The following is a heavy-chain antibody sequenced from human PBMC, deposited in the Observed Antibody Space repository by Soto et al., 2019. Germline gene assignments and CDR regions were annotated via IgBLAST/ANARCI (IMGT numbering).Heavy chain of an antibody. V-gene: IGHV1-69*12. J-gene: IGHJ6*02. D-gene: IGHD2-2*01. CDR1: GGTFSSYA. CDR2: IIPIFGTA. Sequence: QVQLVQSGAEVKKPGSSVKVSCKASGGTFSSYAISWVRQAPGQGLEWMGGIIPIFGTANYAQKFQGRVTIPADESTSTAYRKLSSLRSEDTAVYYCARHVPAAGYYYGRDVWGQGTTVTVSS. CDR3: ARHVPAAGYYYGRDV.